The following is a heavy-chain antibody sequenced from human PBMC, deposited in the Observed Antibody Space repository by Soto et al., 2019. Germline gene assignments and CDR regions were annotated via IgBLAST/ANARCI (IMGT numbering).Heavy chain of an antibody. J-gene: IGHJ4*02. Sequence: QVQLQESGPGLVKPSETLSLTCTVSGGSISSSYWSWIRQPAGKGLEWIGRIYTSGSTNYNPSLKSRVTMSVDTSKNQFSLKLSSVIAADTAVYYCAIGSAVAGRRDYFDYWGQGTLVTVSS. CDR1: GGSISSSY. D-gene: IGHD6-19*01. CDR2: IYTSGST. V-gene: IGHV4-4*07. CDR3: AIGSAVAGRRDYFDY.